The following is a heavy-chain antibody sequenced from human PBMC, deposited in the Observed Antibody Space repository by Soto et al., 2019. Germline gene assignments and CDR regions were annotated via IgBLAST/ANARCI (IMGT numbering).Heavy chain of an antibody. Sequence: SETLSLTCAVSGYSISSGYYWGWIRQPPGKGLEWIGSIYHSGSTYYNPSLKSRVTISVDASKNQFSLKLSSVTAADTAVYYCARGVAAAGTLYEFDPWGQGTPVTVSS. J-gene: IGHJ5*02. CDR3: ARGVAAAGTLYEFDP. CDR1: GYSISSGYY. V-gene: IGHV4-38-2*01. CDR2: IYHSGST. D-gene: IGHD6-13*01.